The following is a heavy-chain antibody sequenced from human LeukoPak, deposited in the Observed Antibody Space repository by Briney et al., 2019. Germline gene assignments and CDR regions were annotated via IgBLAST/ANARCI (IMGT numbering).Heavy chain of an antibody. CDR3: AKETGGIEGSYNWFDP. Sequence: GRSLRLSCAASGFTFSSYGMHWVRQAPGKGLEWVAVIWYDGSNEYYADSVKGRFTVSRDNSKSTLYLQMNSLSAEDTAVYYCAKETGGIEGSYNWFDPWGQGTLVTVSS. V-gene: IGHV3-33*06. CDR2: IWYDGSNE. CDR1: GFTFSSYG. J-gene: IGHJ5*02. D-gene: IGHD3-10*01.